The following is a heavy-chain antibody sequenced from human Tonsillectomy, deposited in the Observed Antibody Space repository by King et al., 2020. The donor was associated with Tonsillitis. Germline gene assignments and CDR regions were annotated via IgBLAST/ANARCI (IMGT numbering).Heavy chain of an antibody. V-gene: IGHV3-23*04. D-gene: IGHD5-18*01. Sequence: VQLVESGGGLVQPGGSLRLSCAASGFTFSSYAMSWVRQAPGKGLEWVSAISGGGGSTFYADSVKGRFTISRDNSRHTLYLQMNSLRAEDTAVYYCAKDRAAMVTPTGSMDVGGQGTTVTVSS. CDR3: AKDRAAMVTPTGSMDV. CDR1: GFTFSSYA. J-gene: IGHJ6*02. CDR2: ISGGGGST.